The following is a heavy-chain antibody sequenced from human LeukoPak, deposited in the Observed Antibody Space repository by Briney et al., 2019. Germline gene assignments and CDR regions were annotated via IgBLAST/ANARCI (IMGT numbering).Heavy chain of an antibody. CDR3: AKDRDCSGGSCRSEYFQH. D-gene: IGHD2-15*01. J-gene: IGHJ1*01. CDR1: GFTYSSYG. CDR2: IRYDGSNK. V-gene: IGHV3-30*02. Sequence: GGSLRLXCAASGFTYSSYGMQWVRRAPGKGLEWVAFIRYDGSNKYYADSVKGRFTISRDNSKNTLYLQMNSLRAEDTAVYYCAKDRDCSGGSCRSEYFQHWGQGTLVTVSS.